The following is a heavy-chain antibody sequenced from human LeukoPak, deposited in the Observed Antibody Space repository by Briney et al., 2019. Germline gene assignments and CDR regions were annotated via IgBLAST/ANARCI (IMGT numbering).Heavy chain of an antibody. J-gene: IGHJ4*02. V-gene: IGHV4-59*08. CDR2: IYYSGST. CDR1: GGSISSYY. CDR3: ARHGTNCSSTSCYWEYDY. D-gene: IGHD2-2*01. Sequence: SETLSLTCTVSGGSISSYYWSWIRQPPGKGLEWIGYIYYSGSTNYNPSLKSRVTISVDTSKNQFSLKLSSVTAADTAVYYCARHGTNCSSTSCYWEYDYWGQGTLVTFSS.